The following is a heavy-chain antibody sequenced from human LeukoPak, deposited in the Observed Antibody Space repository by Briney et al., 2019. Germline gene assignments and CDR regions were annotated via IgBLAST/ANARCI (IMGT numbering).Heavy chain of an antibody. CDR3: AAPGYSSSWYEDY. V-gene: IGHV3-23*01. D-gene: IGHD6-13*01. J-gene: IGHJ4*02. CDR2: ISGSGGST. Sequence: GGSLRLSCAASGFTFSSYAMSCVRQAPGKGLEWVSAISGSGGSTYYADSVKGRFTISRDNSKNTLYLQMNSLRAGDTAVYYCAAPGYSSSWYEDYWGQGTLVTVSS. CDR1: GFTFSSYA.